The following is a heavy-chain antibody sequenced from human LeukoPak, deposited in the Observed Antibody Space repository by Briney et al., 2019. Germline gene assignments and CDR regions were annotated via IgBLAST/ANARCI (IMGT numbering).Heavy chain of an antibody. V-gene: IGHV4-38-2*01. Sequence: SETLSLTCAVSGYSISSGYYWGWIRQPPGKGLEWIGEINHSGSTNYNPSLKSRVTISVDTSKNQFSLKLSSVTAADTAVYYCARVVPAAIPHYFDYWGQGTLVTVSS. CDR3: ARVVPAAIPHYFDY. J-gene: IGHJ4*02. CDR1: GYSISSGYY. D-gene: IGHD2-2*02. CDR2: INHSGST.